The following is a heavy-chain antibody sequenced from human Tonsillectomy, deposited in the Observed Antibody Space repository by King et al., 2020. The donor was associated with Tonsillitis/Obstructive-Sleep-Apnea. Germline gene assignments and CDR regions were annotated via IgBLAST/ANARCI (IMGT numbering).Heavy chain of an antibody. CDR2: IHYSGGT. Sequence: VQLQESGPGLVKPSETLSLTCTVSGGSISSYYWSWIRQPPGKGLEWIGYIHYSGGTNYNPSLKSRVTISVDTSKNQFSLKLSSVTAADTAVYYCARGGGGYRYGYLNYWGQGTLVTVSS. D-gene: IGHD5-18*01. CDR3: ARGGGGYRYGYLNY. J-gene: IGHJ4*02. CDR1: GGSISSYY. V-gene: IGHV4-59*08.